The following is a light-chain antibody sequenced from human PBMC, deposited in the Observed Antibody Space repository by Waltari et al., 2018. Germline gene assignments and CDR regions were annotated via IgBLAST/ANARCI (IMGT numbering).Light chain of an antibody. J-gene: IGKJ2*01. CDR3: QQYNDSPYT. V-gene: IGKV1-5*03. CDR2: KTS. CDR1: QSVRRW. Sequence: DIQMTQSPSTLSAPIGDRGTIACRASQSVRRWLAWYQQKPGKAPKLLISKTSVLEPGVPSRFSGSGSGTDFTLTVSSLQPEDFATYFCQQYNDSPYTFAQGTKLEI.